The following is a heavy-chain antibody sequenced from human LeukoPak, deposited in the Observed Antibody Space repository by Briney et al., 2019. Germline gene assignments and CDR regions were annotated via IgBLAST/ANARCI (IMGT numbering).Heavy chain of an antibody. CDR1: GFTFSPYY. V-gene: IGHV3-74*01. J-gene: IGHJ4*02. CDR3: CTVGSGTPY. CDR2: ISPEGSGT. Sequence: GGSLRLSCAVSGFTFSPYYMHWVRQVPGKGLVWVSHISPEGSGTSYADSVKGRFTISRDNAKSTVYLQMNSLRAEDTAVYYCCTVGSGTPYWGQGTLVTVSS. D-gene: IGHD1-26*01.